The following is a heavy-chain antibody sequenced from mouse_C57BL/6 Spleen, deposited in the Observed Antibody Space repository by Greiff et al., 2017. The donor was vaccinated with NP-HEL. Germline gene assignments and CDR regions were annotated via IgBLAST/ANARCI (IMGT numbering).Heavy chain of an antibody. Sequence: VQLQQSGPELVKPGASVKISCKASGYSFTDYNMNWVKQSNGKSLEWIGVINPNYGTTSYNQQFKGKATLTVDQSSSTAYMQLNSLTSEDSAVYYCARGGDYYGSSPHWYFDVWGTGTTVTVSS. CDR2: INPNYGTT. D-gene: IGHD1-1*01. V-gene: IGHV1-39*01. CDR1: GYSFTDYN. J-gene: IGHJ1*03. CDR3: ARGGDYYGSSPHWYFDV.